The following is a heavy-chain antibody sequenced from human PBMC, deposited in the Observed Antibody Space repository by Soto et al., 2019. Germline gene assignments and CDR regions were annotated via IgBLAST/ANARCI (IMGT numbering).Heavy chain of an antibody. CDR3: ARHRITMVRGAIYYFDY. D-gene: IGHD3-10*01. J-gene: IGHJ4*02. Sequence: SETLSLTCTVSGGSISSSSYYWGWIRQPPGKGLEWIGSIYYSGSTYYNPSLKNRVTISVDTSKNQFSLKLSSVTAADTAVYYCARHRITMVRGAIYYFDYWGQGTLVTSPQ. CDR1: GGSISSSSYY. CDR2: IYYSGST. V-gene: IGHV4-39*01.